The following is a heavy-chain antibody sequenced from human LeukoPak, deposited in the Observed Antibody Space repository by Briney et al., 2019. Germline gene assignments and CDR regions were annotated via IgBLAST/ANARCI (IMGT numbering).Heavy chain of an antibody. CDR1: GGSFSGYY. V-gene: IGHV4-34*01. J-gene: IGHJ4*02. CDR3: ARDNPANYDFWSGYYFFDY. Sequence: SETLSLTCAVYGGSFSGYYWSWIRQPPGKGLEWIGEINHGGSTNYNPSLKSRVTISVDTSKNQFSPKLSSVTAADTAVYYCARDNPANYDFWSGYYFFDYWGQGTLVTVSS. D-gene: IGHD3-3*01. CDR2: INHGGST.